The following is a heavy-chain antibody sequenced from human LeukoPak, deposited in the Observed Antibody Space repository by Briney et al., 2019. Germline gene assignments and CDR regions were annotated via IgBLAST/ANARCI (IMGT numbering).Heavy chain of an antibody. CDR3: AKDSSGWPSAAYGMDV. Sequence: PGGFLRLSCAASGFTFSNYAMSWVRQAPGKGLEWVSAISGGGGNTYYADSVKGRFTISRDNSKNTLYMQMNSLRAEDTAVFYCAKDSSGWPSAAYGMDVWGQGTTVTVSS. V-gene: IGHV3-23*01. CDR2: ISGGGGNT. CDR1: GFTFSNYA. D-gene: IGHD6-19*01. J-gene: IGHJ6*02.